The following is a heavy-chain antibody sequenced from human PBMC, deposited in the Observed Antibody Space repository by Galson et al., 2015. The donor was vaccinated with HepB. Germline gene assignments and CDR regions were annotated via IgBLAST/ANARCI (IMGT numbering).Heavy chain of an antibody. D-gene: IGHD5-12*01. CDR2: IIPIFGTA. CDR3: ARGHGVATPRPVDV. Sequence: SVKVSCKASGGTFSSYAISWVRQAPGQGLEWMGGIIPIFGTANYAQKFQGRVTITADESTSTAHMELSSLRSEDTAVYYCARGHGVATPRPVDVWGQGTTVTVSS. V-gene: IGHV1-69*13. J-gene: IGHJ6*02. CDR1: GGTFSSYA.